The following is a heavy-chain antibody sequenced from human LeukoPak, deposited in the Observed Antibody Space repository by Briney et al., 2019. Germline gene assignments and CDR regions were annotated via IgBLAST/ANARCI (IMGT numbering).Heavy chain of an antibody. CDR2: FYSGDTT. V-gene: IGHV3-66*01. CDR1: GFTFSSYS. J-gene: IGHJ4*02. D-gene: IGHD3-9*01. CDR3: ARRLLTGYYEF. Sequence: GGSLRLSCAASGFTFSSYSMNWVRLAPGKGLEWVSVFYSGDTTYYADSVKGRFTISRDNSKNMLYLQMNSLRAEDTAVYYCARRLLTGYYEFWGQGTLVTVSS.